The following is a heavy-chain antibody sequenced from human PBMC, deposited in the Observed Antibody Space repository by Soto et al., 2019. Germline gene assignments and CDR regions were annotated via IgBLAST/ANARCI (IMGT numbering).Heavy chain of an antibody. V-gene: IGHV4-34*01. CDR1: GGSFSGYY. CDR2: INHSGST. D-gene: IGHD6-13*01. J-gene: IGHJ5*02. Sequence: SETLSLTCAVYGGSFSGYYWSWIRQPPGKGLEWIGKINHSGSTNYNPSLKSRVTISVDTSKNQFSLKLSSVTAADTAVYYCARGSSSWYTNWFDPWGQGTLVTVSS. CDR3: ARGSSSWYTNWFDP.